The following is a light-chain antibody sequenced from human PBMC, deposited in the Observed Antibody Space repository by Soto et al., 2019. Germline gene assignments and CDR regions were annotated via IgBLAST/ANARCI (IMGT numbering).Light chain of an antibody. CDR2: GAS. Sequence: IVLTQSPGTLSLSPGERATLSCRASQSVSSSYLAWYQQKSGQAPRLLIYGASNRATGIPDRFSGSGSGTDFTLTISRLEPEDFAVYYCQQYGSSPWTFGQGTKVDIK. CDR1: QSVSSSY. CDR3: QQYGSSPWT. J-gene: IGKJ1*01. V-gene: IGKV3-20*01.